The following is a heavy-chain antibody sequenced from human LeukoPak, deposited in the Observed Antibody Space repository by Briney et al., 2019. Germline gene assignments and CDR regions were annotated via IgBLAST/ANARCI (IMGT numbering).Heavy chain of an antibody. D-gene: IGHD3-10*01. CDR2: ISGSGGST. Sequence: PGGSLRLCCAASGFTFSTHAMSWVRRDPREGLEWVSAISGSGGSTYYADSVKGRFTSSRDNSKNMVSPQMNSLRAEDTAVYYCTKDQGLRWFGELDVWGKGATVTVSS. CDR1: GFTFSTHA. J-gene: IGHJ6*04. V-gene: IGHV3-23*01. CDR3: TKDQGLRWFGELDV.